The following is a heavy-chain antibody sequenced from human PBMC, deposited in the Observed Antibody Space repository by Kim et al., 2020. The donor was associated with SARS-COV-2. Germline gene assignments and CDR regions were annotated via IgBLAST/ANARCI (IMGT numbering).Heavy chain of an antibody. V-gene: IGHV4-34*01. Sequence: SEILSLTCAVYGGSFSGYYWSWIRQPPGKGLEWIGEINHSGSTNYNPSLKSRVTISVDTSKNQFSLKLSSVTAADTAVYYCARGTRQWLSRHYYYYMDVWGKGTMVTVSS. J-gene: IGHJ6*03. CDR2: INHSGST. CDR1: GGSFSGYY. CDR3: ARGTRQWLSRHYYYYMDV. D-gene: IGHD6-19*01.